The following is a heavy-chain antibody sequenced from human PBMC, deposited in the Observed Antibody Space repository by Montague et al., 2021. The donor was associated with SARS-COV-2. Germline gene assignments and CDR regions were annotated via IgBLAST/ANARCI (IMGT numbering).Heavy chain of an antibody. CDR1: GGSIRSYY. CDR2: VHYTGST. D-gene: IGHD2-21*01. J-gene: IGHJ4*02. V-gene: IGHV4-59*12. CDR3: ARGSRVVGITPGFRY. Sequence: SETLSLTCEVSGGSIRSYYWSWIRQSPGKGLEWIGYVHYTGSTKYNPSLKTRVTLSLDTPKNHLSLNLTSVTAADTAMYYCARGSRVVGITPGFRYWGQGTQVAVSS.